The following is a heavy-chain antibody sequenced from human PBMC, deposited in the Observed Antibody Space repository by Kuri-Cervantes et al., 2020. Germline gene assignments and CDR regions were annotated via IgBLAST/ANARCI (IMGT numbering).Heavy chain of an antibody. CDR1: GFTFDDYA. J-gene: IGHJ1*01. Sequence: GGSLRLSCAASGFTFDDYAMSWVRQAPGEGLEWVASVSRYGDNTSYADSVKGRFTISRDNAKNSLYLQMNSLRVEDTALYYCASYDSSGYDPVSYFQHWGQGTLVTVSS. D-gene: IGHD3-22*01. CDR2: VSRYGDNT. V-gene: IGHV3-20*04. CDR3: ASYDSSGYDPVSYFQH.